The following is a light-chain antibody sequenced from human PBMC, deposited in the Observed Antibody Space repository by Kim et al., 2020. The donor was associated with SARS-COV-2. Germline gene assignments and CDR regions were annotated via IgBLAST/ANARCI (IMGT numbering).Light chain of an antibody. J-gene: IGKJ1*01. V-gene: IGKV1-9*01. CDR3: QHLDAYPPWT. CDR1: QGISSY. Sequence: DIQLTQSPSFLSASVGDRVTITCRASQGISSYLAWYQQEAGKAPKLLIYAASTLQSGVPSRLSGSGSGTEFTLTISSLQPEDFATYYCQHLDAYPPWTFGQGTKVDIK. CDR2: AAS.